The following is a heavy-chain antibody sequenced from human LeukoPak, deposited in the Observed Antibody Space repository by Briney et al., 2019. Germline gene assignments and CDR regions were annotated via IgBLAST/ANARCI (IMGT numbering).Heavy chain of an antibody. Sequence: ASVKVSCKASGYTFTSYYMHWVRQAPGQGLEWMGIINPSGGSTSYAQKFQGRVTMTRDTSTSTVYMELSSLRSEDTAVYYCARAPHYGDYAGDSDYWGQGTLVTVSS. D-gene: IGHD4-17*01. CDR2: INPSGGST. CDR3: ARAPHYGDYAGDSDY. CDR1: GYTFTSYY. J-gene: IGHJ4*02. V-gene: IGHV1-46*01.